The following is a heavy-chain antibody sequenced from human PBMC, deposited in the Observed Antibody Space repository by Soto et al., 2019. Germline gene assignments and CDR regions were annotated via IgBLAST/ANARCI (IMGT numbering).Heavy chain of an antibody. J-gene: IGHJ6*02. CDR2: IWYDGSNK. CDR1: GFTFSSYG. CDR3: ARVPRGEDYYDSSGYYGMDV. D-gene: IGHD3-22*01. V-gene: IGHV3-33*01. Sequence: GGSLRLSCAASGFTFSSYGMHWVRQAPGKGLEWVAVIWYDGSNKYYADSVKGRFTISRDNSKNTLYLQMNSLRAEDTAVYYCARVPRGEDYYDSSGYYGMDVWGQGTTVTVSS.